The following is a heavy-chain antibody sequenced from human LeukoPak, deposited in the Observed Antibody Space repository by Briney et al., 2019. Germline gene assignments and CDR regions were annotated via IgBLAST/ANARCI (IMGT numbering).Heavy chain of an antibody. V-gene: IGHV3-21*01. CDR2: LGTVASSI. CDR3: AKAPGTLADPYYFDY. J-gene: IGHJ4*02. Sequence: PGGSLRLSCAASGFTFRNYAMIWVRQAPGKGLEWVSALGTVASSIYYADSVKGRFTISRDNAKNSLYLQMNSLRAEDTAVYYCAKAPGTLADPYYFDYWGQGALVTVSS. CDR1: GFTFRNYA. D-gene: IGHD3-10*01.